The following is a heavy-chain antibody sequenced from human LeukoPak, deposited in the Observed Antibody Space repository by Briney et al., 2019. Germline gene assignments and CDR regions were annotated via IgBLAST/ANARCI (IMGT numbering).Heavy chain of an antibody. Sequence: GGSLRLSCGASGLTFSTYSMNWVRQAPGKGLEWVSYISSDSGTIYYADSVKGRFTISRDNAKKSLYLQMNSLRAEDTAVYYCARVTEGNDAFDIWGQGTMVTVSS. D-gene: IGHD3-10*01. CDR1: GLTFSTYS. J-gene: IGHJ3*02. CDR3: ARVTEGNDAFDI. V-gene: IGHV3-48*01. CDR2: ISSDSGTI.